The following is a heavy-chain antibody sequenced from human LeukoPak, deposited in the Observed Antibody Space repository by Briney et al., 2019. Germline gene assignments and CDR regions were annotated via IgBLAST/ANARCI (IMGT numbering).Heavy chain of an antibody. D-gene: IGHD3-9*01. V-gene: IGHV3-48*03. CDR3: AKGASDTDYYYYYMDV. CDR1: GFTFSSYE. Sequence: PGGSLRLSCAASGFTFSSYEMNWVRQAPGKGLEWVSYISSSGSTIYYADSVKGRFTISRDNAKNSLYLQMNSLRAEDTALYYCAKGASDTDYYYYYMDVWGKGTTVTISS. CDR2: ISSSGSTI. J-gene: IGHJ6*03.